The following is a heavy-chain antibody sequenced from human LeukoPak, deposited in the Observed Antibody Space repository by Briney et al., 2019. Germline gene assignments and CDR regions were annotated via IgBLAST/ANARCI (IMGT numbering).Heavy chain of an antibody. CDR1: GGSISSGPNY. Sequence: SETLSLTCTVSGGSISSGPNYWSWIRQPAGKGLEWFGRVSTSGSTNYNPSLKSRVTISVDTPKNQFSLKLSSVTAADTAVYYCARSPGFYDSSGYYSPFDYWGQGTLVTVSS. D-gene: IGHD3-22*01. V-gene: IGHV4-61*02. J-gene: IGHJ4*02. CDR2: VSTSGST. CDR3: ARSPGFYDSSGYYSPFDY.